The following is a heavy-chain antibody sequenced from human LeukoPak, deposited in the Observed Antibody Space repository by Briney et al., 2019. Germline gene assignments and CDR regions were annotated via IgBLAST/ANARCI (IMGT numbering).Heavy chain of an antibody. CDR2: INHSGST. V-gene: IGHV4-34*01. Sequence: GALRLSCAASGFTFSSYAMSWIRQPPGKGLEWIGEINHSGSTNYNPSLKSRVTISVDTSKNQFSLKLSSVTAADTAVYYCESRLTTVTTHFDYWGQGTLVTVSS. D-gene: IGHD4-17*01. CDR3: ESRLTTVTTHFDY. J-gene: IGHJ4*02. CDR1: GFTFSSYA.